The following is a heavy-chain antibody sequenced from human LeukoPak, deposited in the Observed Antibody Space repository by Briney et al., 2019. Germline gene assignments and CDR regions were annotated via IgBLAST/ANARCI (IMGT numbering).Heavy chain of an antibody. D-gene: IGHD3-16*01. J-gene: IGHJ5*02. Sequence: PSETLSLTCTVSGGSISSSSYYWGWIRQPPGKGLEWIGSIYYSGSTNYNPSLKSRVTMSVDTSKNQISLKLKSVTAADTAVYYCVRDSGTSGGVKFDPWGQGALVTVSS. V-gene: IGHV4-39*07. CDR3: VRDSGTSGGVKFDP. CDR2: IYYSGST. CDR1: GGSISSSSYY.